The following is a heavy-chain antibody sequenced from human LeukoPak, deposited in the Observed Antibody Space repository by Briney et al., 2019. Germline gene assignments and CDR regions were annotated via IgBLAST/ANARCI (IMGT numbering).Heavy chain of an antibody. CDR3: AKDRYYGDYLFDY. D-gene: IGHD4-17*01. Sequence: GGSLRLSCAASGFTVSSNYMSWVRQAPGKGLEWVSVIYSGGSTYYADSVKGRFTISRDNSKNTLYLQMNSLRAEDTAVYYCAKDRYYGDYLFDYWGQGTLVTVSS. CDR2: IYSGGST. J-gene: IGHJ4*02. CDR1: GFTVSSNY. V-gene: IGHV3-66*01.